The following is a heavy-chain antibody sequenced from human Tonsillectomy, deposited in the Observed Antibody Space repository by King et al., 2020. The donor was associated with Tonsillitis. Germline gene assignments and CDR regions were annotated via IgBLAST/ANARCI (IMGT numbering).Heavy chain of an antibody. D-gene: IGHD3-9*01. J-gene: IGHJ4*02. V-gene: IGHV1-46*03. CDR2: INPSGGST. CDR3: ARHYLGDYVILTGHFDY. Sequence: VQLVESGAEVKKPGASVKVSCKASGYTFTSYYMHWVRQAPGQGLEWMGIINPSGGSTSYAQKFQGRVTMTRDTSTSTVYMELSSLRSEDTTVYYCARHYLGDYVILTGHFDYWGQGTLVTVSS. CDR1: GYTFTSYY.